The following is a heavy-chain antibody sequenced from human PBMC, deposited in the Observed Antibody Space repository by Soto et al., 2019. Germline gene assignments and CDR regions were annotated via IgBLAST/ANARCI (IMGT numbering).Heavy chain of an antibody. V-gene: IGHV2-5*02. Sequence: QITLKESGPPLVKPTQTLTLTCTFSGFSLTTDRVGVGWIRQPPGEALEWLAVIYWDDSKTYRPSLESRLTITKDSPKHPVALTMTNMDSMDTDTYYFAHAYGGRSLYGGQGTLVTVYS. D-gene: IGHD1-26*01. CDR2: IYWDDSK. CDR1: GFSLTTDRVG. CDR3: AHAYGGRSLY. J-gene: IGHJ4*02.